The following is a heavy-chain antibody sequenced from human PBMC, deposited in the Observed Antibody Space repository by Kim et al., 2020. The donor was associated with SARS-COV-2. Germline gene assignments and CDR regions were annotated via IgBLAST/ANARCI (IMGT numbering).Heavy chain of an antibody. CDR2: ISAYNGNT. V-gene: IGHV1-18*04. D-gene: IGHD4-17*01. CDR1: GYTFTSYG. CDR3: ARNSGDYVTREYFQH. Sequence: ASVKVSCKASGYTFTSYGISWVRQAPGQGLEWMGWISAYNGNTNYAQKLQGRVTMTTDTSTSTAYMELRSLRSDDTAVYYCARNSGDYVTREYFQHWGQGTLVTVSS. J-gene: IGHJ1*01.